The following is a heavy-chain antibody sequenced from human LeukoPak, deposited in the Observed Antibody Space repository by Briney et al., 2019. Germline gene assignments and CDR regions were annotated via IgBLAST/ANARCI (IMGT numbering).Heavy chain of an antibody. CDR1: GGSFSGYY. CDR2: INHSGST. J-gene: IGHJ5*02. D-gene: IGHD3-10*01. CDR3: ARVRDYYGSGSGWYDP. Sequence: SETLSLTCAVYGGSFSGYYWSWIRQPPGKGLEWIGEINHSGSTNYNPSLKSRVTISVDTSKNQFSLKLSSVTAAGTAVYYCARVRDYYGSGSGWYDPWGQGTLVTVSS. V-gene: IGHV4-34*01.